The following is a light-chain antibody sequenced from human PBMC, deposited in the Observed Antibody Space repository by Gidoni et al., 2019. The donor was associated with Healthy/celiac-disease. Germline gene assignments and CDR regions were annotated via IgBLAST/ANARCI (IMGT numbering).Light chain of an antibody. CDR3: QQSYSTSIT. CDR2: AAS. CDR1: QSISSY. J-gene: IGKJ4*01. Sequence: DIHITQSPSSLSASVGDRVTITCRASQSISSYLNWYQQKPGKAPKLLIYAASSLQSGVPSRFSCSGSGTDFTLTISSLQPEDCATYYCQQSYSTSITFGGGTKVEIK. V-gene: IGKV1-39*01.